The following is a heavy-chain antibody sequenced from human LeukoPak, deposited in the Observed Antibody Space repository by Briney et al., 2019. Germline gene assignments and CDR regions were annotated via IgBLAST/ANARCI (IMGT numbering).Heavy chain of an antibody. V-gene: IGHV4-34*01. CDR1: GGSFSDYY. D-gene: IGHD1-1*01. Sequence: SETLSLTCAVYGGSFSDYYWSWIRQPPGKGLEWIGEIDHSGSTNYNPSLKSRVTISVDTSKNQFSLNLSSVTAADTAVYYCARGLETDLGFDYWGQGTLVTVSS. CDR3: ARGLETDLGFDY. CDR2: IDHSGST. J-gene: IGHJ4*02.